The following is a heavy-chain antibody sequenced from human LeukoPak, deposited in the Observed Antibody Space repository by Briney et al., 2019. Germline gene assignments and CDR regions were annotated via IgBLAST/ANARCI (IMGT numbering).Heavy chain of an antibody. Sequence: SVKVSCKASGGTFSSYAISWVRQAPRQGLEWMGRIIPIFGTANYAQKFQGRVTITTDESTSTAYMELSSLRSEDTAVYYCARAYYDSSGYYYFDYWGQGTLVTVSS. CDR2: IIPIFGTA. CDR1: GGTFSSYA. CDR3: ARAYYDSSGYYYFDY. D-gene: IGHD3-22*01. V-gene: IGHV1-69*05. J-gene: IGHJ4*02.